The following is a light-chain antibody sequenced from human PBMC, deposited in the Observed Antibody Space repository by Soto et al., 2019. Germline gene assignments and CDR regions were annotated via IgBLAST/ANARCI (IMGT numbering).Light chain of an antibody. CDR1: QSVSSN. V-gene: IGKV3-15*01. CDR2: DTS. Sequence: EIVLTQSPATLSVSPGERAALSCRASQSVSSNLAWYQQKPGQPPRLLIYDTSTRATGVPARFSGSGSGTDFTLTISSLQSEDFAVYYCHQYTTWPPGTFGQGTKVEIK. J-gene: IGKJ1*01. CDR3: HQYTTWPPGT.